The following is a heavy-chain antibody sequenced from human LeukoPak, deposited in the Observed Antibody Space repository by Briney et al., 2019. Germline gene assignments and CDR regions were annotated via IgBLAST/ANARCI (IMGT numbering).Heavy chain of an antibody. CDR1: GGSISSGGYC. CDR3: ARETPLGSGYWPRFDY. V-gene: IGHV4-31*03. J-gene: IGHJ4*02. D-gene: IGHD3-3*01. Sequence: SQTLSLTCTVSGGSISSGGYCWGWLRQHPGTGLEWIAHIYYSGSTYYNPSLKSRVTISVDTSKNQFSLKLSSVTAADTAVYYCARETPLGSGYWPRFDYWGQGTLVTVSS. CDR2: IYYSGST.